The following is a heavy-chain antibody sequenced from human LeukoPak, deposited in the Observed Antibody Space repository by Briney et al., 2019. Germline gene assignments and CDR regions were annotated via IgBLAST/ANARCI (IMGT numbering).Heavy chain of an antibody. D-gene: IGHD2-2*02. Sequence: SETLSLTCTVSGGSISSYYWSWIRQPPGKGLEWIGYIYYSGSTNYNPSLKSRVTISVDTSENQFSLKLSSVTAADTAVYYCARHVYCSSTSCYMGLTYYFDYWGQGTLVTVSS. CDR1: GGSISSYY. CDR2: IYYSGST. V-gene: IGHV4-59*08. J-gene: IGHJ4*02. CDR3: ARHVYCSSTSCYMGLTYYFDY.